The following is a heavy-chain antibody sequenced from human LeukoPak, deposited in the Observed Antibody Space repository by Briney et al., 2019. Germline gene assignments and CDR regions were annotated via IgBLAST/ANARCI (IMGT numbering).Heavy chain of an antibody. D-gene: IGHD6-13*01. CDR2: ISSSSSYI. CDR1: GFTFSSYS. CDR3: ARRMQQRGNYYGMDV. V-gene: IGHV3-21*01. J-gene: IGHJ6*02. Sequence: GGSLRLSCAASGFTFSSYSMNWVRQAPGKGLEWVSSISSSSSYIYYADSVKGRFTISRDNAKNSLYLQMNSLRAEDTAVYYCARRMQQRGNYYGMDVWGQGTTVTVSS.